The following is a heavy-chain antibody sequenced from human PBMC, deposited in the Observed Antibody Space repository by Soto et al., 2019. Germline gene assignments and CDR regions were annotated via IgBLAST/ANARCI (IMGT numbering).Heavy chain of an antibody. CDR1: GFTFSSYA. V-gene: IGHV3-30-3*01. Sequence: PGGSLRLSCAASGFTFSSYAMHWVRQAPGKGLEWVAVISYDGSNKYYADSVKGRFTISRDNSKNTLYLQMNSLRAEDTAVYYCARGRTGTTSYYYYGMDVWGQGTTVTVSS. CDR2: ISYDGSNK. J-gene: IGHJ6*02. D-gene: IGHD1-7*01. CDR3: ARGRTGTTSYYYYGMDV.